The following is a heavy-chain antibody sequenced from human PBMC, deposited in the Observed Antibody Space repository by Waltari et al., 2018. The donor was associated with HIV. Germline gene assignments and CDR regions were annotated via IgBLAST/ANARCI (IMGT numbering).Heavy chain of an antibody. V-gene: IGHV3-30*02. Sequence: QVQLVESGGGVVQHGESLSLSCAVSGFTLRGDGRHWVRQAPGKVPEWVAIIWSNGNNEYDADSVKGRFTISRDNSKDTLYLQMNSLRAEDTAMYYCAKDNSVNYFTGDAFDIWGQGTMVIVSS. J-gene: IGHJ3*02. CDR1: GFTLRGDG. CDR2: IWSNGNNE. D-gene: IGHD1-26*01. CDR3: AKDNSVNYFTGDAFDI.